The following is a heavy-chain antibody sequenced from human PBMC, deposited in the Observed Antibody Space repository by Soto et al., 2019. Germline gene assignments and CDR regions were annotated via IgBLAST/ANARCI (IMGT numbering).Heavy chain of an antibody. V-gene: IGHV3-7*03. CDR3: ASRGSAGIHFDS. D-gene: IGHD3-10*01. J-gene: IGHJ4*01. Sequence: SLRLSCAASGFSFSNYWMSWVRQAPGKGLEWVGNINQDGTGGYYVDSLKGRFTISRDHAKNSLFLQMNNLRAEDTAVYYCASRGSAGIHFDSRGHGSLVTVSS. CDR1: GFSFSNYW. CDR2: INQDGTGG.